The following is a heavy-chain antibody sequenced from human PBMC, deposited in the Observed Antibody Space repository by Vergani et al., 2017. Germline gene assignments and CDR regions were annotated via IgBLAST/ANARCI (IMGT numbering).Heavy chain of an antibody. D-gene: IGHD4-23*01. CDR1: GFTFSSYA. CDR3: AXDEDYGGNSDAFDI. V-gene: IGHV3-23*04. CDR2: ISGSGGST. Sequence: EVQLVESGGGLVQPGGSLRLSCAASGFTFSSYAMSWVRQAPGKGLEWVSAISGSGGSTDYADSVKGRFTISIDNSKNTLYLQMNSLRAEDTAVYYCAXDEDYGGNSDAFDIWGQGTMVTVSS. J-gene: IGHJ3*02.